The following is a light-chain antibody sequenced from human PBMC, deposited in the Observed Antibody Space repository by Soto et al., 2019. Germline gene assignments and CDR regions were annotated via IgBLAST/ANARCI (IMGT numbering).Light chain of an antibody. J-gene: IGLJ2*01. V-gene: IGLV4-69*01. CDR2: VNSDGSH. CDR1: SGHSTSA. Sequence: QSVLTQSPSASASPGASVKLTCTLSSGHSTSAITWHQQRPEKAPRYLMKVNSDGSHTRVDGIPTRFSGSSSGAERYLTISSLQSEDEGDYYCASYTGRNAWLFGGGTQLTVL. CDR3: ASYTGRNAWL.